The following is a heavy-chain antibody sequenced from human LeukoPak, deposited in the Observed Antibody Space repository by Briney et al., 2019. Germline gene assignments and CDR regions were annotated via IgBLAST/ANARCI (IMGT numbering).Heavy chain of an antibody. D-gene: IGHD3-22*01. Sequence: SETLSLTCTVSGGSISSGGYYWSWIRQHPGKGLEWIGYIYYSGSTYYNPSLKSRVTISVDTSKNQFSLKLSSVTAADAAVYYCAREAMISSGYLTTGSIDAFDIWGQGTMVTVSS. CDR3: AREAMISSGYLTTGSIDAFDI. CDR1: GGSISSGGYY. CDR2: IYYSGST. J-gene: IGHJ3*02. V-gene: IGHV4-31*03.